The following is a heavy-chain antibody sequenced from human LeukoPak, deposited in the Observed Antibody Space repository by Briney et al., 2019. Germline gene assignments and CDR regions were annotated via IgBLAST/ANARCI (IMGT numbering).Heavy chain of an antibody. CDR1: GFTFSSYS. D-gene: IGHD1-1*01. Sequence: PGGSLRLSCAASGFTFSSYSMNWVRQAPGKGLEWVSSISSSSSYIYYADSVKGRFTISRDNAKNSLYLQMNSLRAEDTAVYYCARDTRVHGPYYYYYYMDVWGKGTTVTVSS. CDR3: ARDTRVHGPYYYYYYMDV. V-gene: IGHV3-21*01. J-gene: IGHJ6*03. CDR2: ISSSSSYI.